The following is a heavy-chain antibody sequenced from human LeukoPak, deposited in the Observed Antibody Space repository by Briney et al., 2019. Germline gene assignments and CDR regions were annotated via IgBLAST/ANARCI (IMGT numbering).Heavy chain of an antibody. CDR1: GVSISPYY. CDR3: ARLSAAVHLGAFDL. Sequence: NPSETLSLTCAVSGVSISPYYWAWIRQPPGKGLEWIGYIHTSGSNNQYPSLKSRVTISVDKSKNHFSLRLTSVTAADTAVYYCARLSAAVHLGAFDLWGQGTMVTVSS. D-gene: IGHD3-3*01. J-gene: IGHJ3*01. V-gene: IGHV4-4*09. CDR2: IHTSGSN.